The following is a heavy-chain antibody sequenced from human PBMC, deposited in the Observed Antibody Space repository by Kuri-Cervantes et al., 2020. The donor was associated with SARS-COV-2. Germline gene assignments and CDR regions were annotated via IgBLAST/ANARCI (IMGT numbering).Heavy chain of an antibody. D-gene: IGHD1-7*01. V-gene: IGHV3-48*02. J-gene: IGHJ6*02. Sequence: GGSLRLSCAASGFTFSSYAMNWVRQAPGKGLEWVSYISSSSSTIYYADSVKGRFTFSRDNAKNSLYLQMNSLRDEDTAVYYCAREGVTGTTYYYYYGMDVWGQGTTVTVSS. CDR1: GFTFSSYA. CDR2: ISSSSSTI. CDR3: AREGVTGTTYYYYYGMDV.